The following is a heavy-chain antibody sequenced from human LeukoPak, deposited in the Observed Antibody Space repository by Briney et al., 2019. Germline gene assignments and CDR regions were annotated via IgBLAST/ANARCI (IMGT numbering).Heavy chain of an antibody. D-gene: IGHD2-2*01. CDR2: ISTSGRT. CDR1: GRSISSGIYY. Sequence: RTSETLSLTCSVSGRSISSGIYYGSWIRQPAGKGLEWIGRISTSGRTNYHPSLKSRVTISIDTSKSQFSLKLNSVTAADTAVYYCARAADGCSDASCYGYWGQGTLVTVSS. CDR3: ARAADGCSDASCYGY. J-gene: IGHJ4*02. V-gene: IGHV4-61*02.